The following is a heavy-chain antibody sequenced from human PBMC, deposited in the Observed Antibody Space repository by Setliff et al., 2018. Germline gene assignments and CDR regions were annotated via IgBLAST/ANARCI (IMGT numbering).Heavy chain of an antibody. Sequence: SETLSLTCTVSDVSISNYYWSWFRQPPGKGLEWIGYIYTSGSTYYSPSLKSRVTISIDSSKNQMSLRMTSVTAADTAVYYCARGNSRSSVWYVVPHFDYWGQGTLVTVSS. D-gene: IGHD6-19*01. V-gene: IGHV4-4*08. CDR3: ARGNSRSSVWYVVPHFDY. CDR2: IYTSGST. CDR1: DVSISNYY. J-gene: IGHJ4*02.